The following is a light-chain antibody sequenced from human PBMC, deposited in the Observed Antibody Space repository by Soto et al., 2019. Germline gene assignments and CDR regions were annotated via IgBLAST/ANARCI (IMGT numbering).Light chain of an antibody. V-gene: IGLV2-14*01. CDR3: FSFTTTSTPV. Sequence: QSALTQPASLSGSPGQSSTISFTGTSSDIGAYDYVSWFQQHPGKAPKLMISEVNNRPSGVSNRFSGSKSGNTAYLTISGLQVEDEADYFCFSFTTTSTPVFGTGPKLTVL. J-gene: IGLJ1*01. CDR2: EVN. CDR1: SSDIGAYDY.